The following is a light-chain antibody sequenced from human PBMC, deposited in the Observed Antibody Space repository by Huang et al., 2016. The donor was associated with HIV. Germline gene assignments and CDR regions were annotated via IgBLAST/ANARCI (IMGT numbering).Light chain of an antibody. CDR2: GAS. CDR1: QSVTS. V-gene: IGKV3-15*01. Sequence: EIVMTQSPATLSVSPGERATLSCRASQSVTSLAWYQQKPGQTPRRLIYGASTRATGIPARFIGSGSGTDFTLTISSLQSEDFAVYYCQQYNNWPSITFGQGTRLEIK. J-gene: IGKJ5*01. CDR3: QQYNNWPSIT.